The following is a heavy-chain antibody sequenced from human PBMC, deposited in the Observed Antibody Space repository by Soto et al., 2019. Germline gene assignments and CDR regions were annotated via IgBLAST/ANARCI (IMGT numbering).Heavy chain of an antibody. Sequence: GGSLRLSCAASGFTFVSHAMSWVLQAPGKGLEWVSVISGSGDSKYYADSVKGRFTIPRDNSKSTLYLQMNSLRVEDTALYYCVKRAYGSDSDSRGQGSLVTVSS. CDR3: VKRAYGSDSDS. V-gene: IGHV3-23*01. D-gene: IGHD3-10*01. CDR1: GFTFVSHA. J-gene: IGHJ4*02. CDR2: ISGSGDSK.